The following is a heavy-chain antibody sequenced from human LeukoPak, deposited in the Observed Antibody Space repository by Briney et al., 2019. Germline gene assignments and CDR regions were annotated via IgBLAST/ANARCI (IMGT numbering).Heavy chain of an antibody. CDR2: MFDSENT. CDR1: GVLFSSHY. Sequence: SETLSLTCTVSGVLFSSHYGGWIRQPPGKGLEWIGYMFDSENTKDNPSLKSRITLSADTSKSQFSLRLSSVTAADTAVYYCATIKRGSIFGYFDFWGRGSWSPSPQ. D-gene: IGHD5-18*01. CDR3: ATIKRGSIFGYFDF. V-gene: IGHV4-59*11. J-gene: IGHJ4*02.